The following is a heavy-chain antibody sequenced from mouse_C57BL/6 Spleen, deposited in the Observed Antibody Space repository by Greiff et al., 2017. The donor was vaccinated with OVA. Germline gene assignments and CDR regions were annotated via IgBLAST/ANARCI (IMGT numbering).Heavy chain of an antibody. CDR1: GYTFTSYW. CDR2: INPSSGYT. D-gene: IGHD2-3*01. J-gene: IGHJ2*01. Sequence: VKLMESGAELAKPGASVKLSCKASGYTFTSYWMHWVKQRPGQGLEWIGYINPSSGYTKYNQKFKDKATLTADKSSSTAYMQLSSLTYEDSAVYYCAIIYDGYYGYFDYWGQGTTLTVSS. V-gene: IGHV1-7*01. CDR3: AIIYDGYYGYFDY.